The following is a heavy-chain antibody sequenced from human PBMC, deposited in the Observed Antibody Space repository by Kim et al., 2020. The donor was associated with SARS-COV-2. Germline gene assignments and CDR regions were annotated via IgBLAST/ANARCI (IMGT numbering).Heavy chain of an antibody. J-gene: IGHJ4*02. D-gene: IGHD3-16*01. V-gene: IGHV4-61*07. CDR3: ARRGYFDY. Sequence: GTHNYTSALKRRVTISVDTSKNQVSLRLSSVTAADTAVYYCARRGYFDYWGQGTLVTVSS. CDR2: GTH.